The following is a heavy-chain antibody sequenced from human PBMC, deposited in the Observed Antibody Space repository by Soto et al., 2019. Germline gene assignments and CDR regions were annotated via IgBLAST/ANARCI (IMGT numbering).Heavy chain of an antibody. CDR1: AGSISTLS. Sequence: SESLPLTCTVYAGSISTLSWSWIRQPAGKGLEWIGRIYASGSTNYNPSLKSRVTMSVATSKNQFSLKLSSVTAADTAVYYCARGGMVIIPTATAFDYWGQGTLVTVS. CDR2: IYASGST. D-gene: IGHD2-2*01. J-gene: IGHJ4*02. V-gene: IGHV4-4*07. CDR3: ARGGMVIIPTATAFDY.